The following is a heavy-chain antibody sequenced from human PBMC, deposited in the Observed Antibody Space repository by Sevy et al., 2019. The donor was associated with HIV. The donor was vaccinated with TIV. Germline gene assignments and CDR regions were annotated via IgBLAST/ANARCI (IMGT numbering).Heavy chain of an antibody. D-gene: IGHD3-22*01. J-gene: IGHJ4*02. CDR1: GYSFTSHW. Sequence: GESLKISCKGHGYSFTSHWIGWVRQMPGKGLDWMGIIFPGDSETRYSPSFQGEVTISADKSISTAFLQWSSLKASDTAIYYCARSRSGYSDSSGYYINWGQGTLVTVSS. V-gene: IGHV5-51*01. CDR3: ARSRSGYSDSSGYYIN. CDR2: IFPGDSET.